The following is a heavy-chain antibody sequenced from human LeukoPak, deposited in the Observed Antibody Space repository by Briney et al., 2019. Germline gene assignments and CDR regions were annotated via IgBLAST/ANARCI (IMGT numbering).Heavy chain of an antibody. CDR3: ARDLTTEKYFDY. Sequence: GESLKISCKGSGYSFTSYGISWVRQAPGQGLEWMGWISAYNGNTNYAQKFQGRVTMTTDISTNTAYMELRSLKSDDTAVYYCARDLTTEKYFDYWGQGTLVTVSS. CDR1: GYSFTSYG. V-gene: IGHV1-18*01. J-gene: IGHJ4*02. D-gene: IGHD3-9*01. CDR2: ISAYNGNT.